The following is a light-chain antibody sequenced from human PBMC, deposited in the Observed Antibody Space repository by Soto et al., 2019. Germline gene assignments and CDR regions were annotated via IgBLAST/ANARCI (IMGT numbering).Light chain of an antibody. V-gene: IGKV1-39*01. CDR2: AAS. CDR3: QQYNTLRT. Sequence: IQMSQSPSSLSASLGDRVTIACRASQTISNYLNWYQQKPGKAPNLLIFAASSLQSGVPSRFSGSGSGTDFTLTISSLQPEDFATYYCQQYNTLRTFGQGTKVDIK. J-gene: IGKJ1*01. CDR1: QTISNY.